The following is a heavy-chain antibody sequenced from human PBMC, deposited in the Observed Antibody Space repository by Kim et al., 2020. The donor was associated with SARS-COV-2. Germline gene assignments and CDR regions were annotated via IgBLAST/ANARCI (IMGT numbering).Heavy chain of an antibody. CDR1: GYTFTGYY. D-gene: IGHD2-15*01. CDR3: ARAQSVVDADAFDI. Sequence: ASVKVSCKASGYTFTGYYMHWVRQAPGQGLEWMGWINPNSGGTNYAQKFQGWVTMTRDTSISTAYMELSRLRSDDTAVYYCARAQSVVDADAFDIWGQGTMVTVSS. V-gene: IGHV1-2*04. CDR2: INPNSGGT. J-gene: IGHJ3*02.